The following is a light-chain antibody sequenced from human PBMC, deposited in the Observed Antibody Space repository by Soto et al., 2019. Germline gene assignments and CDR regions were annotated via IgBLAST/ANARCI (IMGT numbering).Light chain of an antibody. J-gene: IGLJ1*01. CDR2: EVT. CDR3: SSYAGSDNPYV. CDR1: SGDVGGYDY. V-gene: IGLV2-8*01. Sequence: QSALAQPPSASGCPGQSVTSSCTGTSGDVGGYDYVSWYQQHPGKAPKLMIYEVTKRPLGVPDRFSGSKSGNTASLTVSGLQAEDEADYYCSSYAGSDNPYVFGTGTKVTVL.